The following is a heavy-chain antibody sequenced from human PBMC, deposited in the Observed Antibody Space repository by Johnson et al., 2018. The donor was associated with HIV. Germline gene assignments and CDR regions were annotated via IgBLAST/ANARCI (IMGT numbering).Heavy chain of an antibody. D-gene: IGHD3-10*01. CDR1: GFTFSSYA. Sequence: QVQLVESGGAVVQPGRSLRLSCAASGFTFSSYAMHWVRQAPGKGLEWVAVTSNDGTNKYYADSVKGRFTISRDNSKNTLYVQMNSLRAEDTAVYYCASQVRGLWLGADAFDIWGQGTMVTVSS. V-gene: IGHV3-30-3*01. CDR3: ASQVRGLWLGADAFDI. CDR2: TSNDGTNK. J-gene: IGHJ3*02.